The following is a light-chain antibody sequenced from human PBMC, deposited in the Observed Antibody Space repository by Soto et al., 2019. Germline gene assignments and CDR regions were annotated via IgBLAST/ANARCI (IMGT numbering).Light chain of an antibody. CDR1: SSNIGSNT. J-gene: IGLJ1*01. CDR3: AAWDDSLNGRYV. CDR2: SNN. V-gene: IGLV1-44*01. Sequence: QPVLTQPPSASGTPGRRVTISCSGSSSNIGSNTVNWYQQLPGTAPKLLIYSNNQRPSGVPDRFSGSKSGTSASLAISGLQSEDEADYYCAAWDDSLNGRYVFGTGTKVTVL.